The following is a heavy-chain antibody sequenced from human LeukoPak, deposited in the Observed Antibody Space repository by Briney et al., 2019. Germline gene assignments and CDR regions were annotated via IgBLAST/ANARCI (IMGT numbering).Heavy chain of an antibody. CDR1: GFRFSTYD. Sequence: PGGSLRLSCTASGFRFSTYDMHWVRQVTGKGLEWVAGVGNSGDASYPPSVKGRFIVSRESVKQSAHLEMNNVTAGDTAVYYCARAWGYGSYTRFDLWGQGILVVVS. D-gene: IGHD1-26*01. V-gene: IGHV3-13*01. CDR3: ARAWGYGSYTRFDL. J-gene: IGHJ4*02. CDR2: VGNSGDA.